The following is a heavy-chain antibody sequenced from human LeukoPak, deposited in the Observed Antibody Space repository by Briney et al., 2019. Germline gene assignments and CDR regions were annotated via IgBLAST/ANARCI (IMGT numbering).Heavy chain of an antibody. CDR1: GGSISSSSYY. Sequence: SETLSLTCTVSGGSISSSSYYWSWIRQPAGKGLEWIGRIYTSGSTDYNPSLKSRLTMSVDTSKNQFSLKLSSVTAADTAVYYCASHPDYYRSGNYPPWFDPWGQGTLVTVSS. CDR3: ASHPDYYRSGNYPPWFDP. V-gene: IGHV4-61*02. D-gene: IGHD3-10*01. J-gene: IGHJ5*02. CDR2: IYTSGST.